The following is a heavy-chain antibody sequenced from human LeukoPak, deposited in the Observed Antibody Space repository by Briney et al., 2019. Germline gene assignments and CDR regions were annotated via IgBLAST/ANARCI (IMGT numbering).Heavy chain of an antibody. V-gene: IGHV5-51*01. D-gene: IGHD3-22*01. CDR3: ARLGAHYYDSSGYYFDY. J-gene: IGHJ4*02. CDR2: IYPGDSDT. Sequence: GESLKISCKGSGYSSTNYWIGWVRQMPGKGLEWMGIIYPGDSDTRYSPSFQGQVTISADKSISTAYLQWSSLKASDTAMYYCARLGAHYYDSSGYYFDYWGQGTLVTVSS. CDR1: GYSSTNYW.